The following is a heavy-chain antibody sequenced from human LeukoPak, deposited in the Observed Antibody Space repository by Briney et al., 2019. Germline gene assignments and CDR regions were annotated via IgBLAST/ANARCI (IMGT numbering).Heavy chain of an antibody. CDR2: ISSSGSTI. V-gene: IGHV3-48*04. D-gene: IGHD6-19*01. CDR1: GFTFSSYG. CDR3: ARLTIVAVAGFDY. Sequence: GGTLRLSCAASGFTFSSYGMSWVRQAPGKGLEWVSYISSSGSTIYYADSVKGRFTISRDNAKNSLYLQMNSLRAEDTDIYYCARLTIVAVAGFDYWGQGTLVTVSS. J-gene: IGHJ4*02.